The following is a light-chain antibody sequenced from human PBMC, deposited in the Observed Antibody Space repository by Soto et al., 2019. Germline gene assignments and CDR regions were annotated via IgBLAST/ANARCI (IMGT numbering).Light chain of an antibody. CDR2: GAS. Sequence: EIVLTQSPATLSLSPGERATLSCRTSQSVSNNYLAWYQQKPGQAPSVLIFGASTRANGVPDRFSGSGSGADFTLTISRLEPEDFAVYCCQQYGSSPRTFGQGTKVDIK. CDR1: QSVSNNY. J-gene: IGKJ1*01. CDR3: QQYGSSPRT. V-gene: IGKV3-20*01.